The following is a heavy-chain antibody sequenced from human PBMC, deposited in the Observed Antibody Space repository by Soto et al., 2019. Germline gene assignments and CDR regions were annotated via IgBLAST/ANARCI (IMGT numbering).Heavy chain of an antibody. J-gene: IGHJ6*04. CDR2: INADNGNT. CDR3: ARVLMAPGVFPTGGVPLDV. CDR1: GYTFTAYP. D-gene: IGHD2-8*02. V-gene: IGHV1-3*01. Sequence: QVQLVQSGSEVKKPGASMKMSCETSGYTFTAYPIHWVRQAPGQGLEWMGWINADNGNTKYSQKFQGRVTITRDTSASTVYLDLSSLRSEDTAVYYCARVLMAPGVFPTGGVPLDVWGKGTTVIVSS.